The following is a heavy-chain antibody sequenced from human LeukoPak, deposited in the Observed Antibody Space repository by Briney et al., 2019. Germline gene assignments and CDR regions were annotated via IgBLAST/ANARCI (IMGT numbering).Heavy chain of an antibody. CDR1: GFIFSNYG. D-gene: IGHD6-19*01. V-gene: IGHV3-30*06. Sequence: PGGSLRLSCGVSGFIFSNYGMHWVRQAPGKGLEWVAFISYDGSSKYYADSVKGRFTISRDNSKNTLYLQMNSLRAEDTAVYYCAKVRWDNSGWYYLDYWGQGTLVTVSS. J-gene: IGHJ4*02. CDR2: ISYDGSSK. CDR3: AKVRWDNSGWYYLDY.